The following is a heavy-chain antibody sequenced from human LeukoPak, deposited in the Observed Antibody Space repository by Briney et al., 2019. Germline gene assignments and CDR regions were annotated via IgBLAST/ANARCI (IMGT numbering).Heavy chain of an antibody. CDR3: ANDFGDY. D-gene: IGHD3-3*01. CDR2: ISGSGGST. J-gene: IGHJ4*02. CDR1: GFTFSSYA. V-gene: IGHV3-23*01. Sequence: GGSLTLSCAASGFTFSSYAMSGARQAPGKGLEWVSAISGSGGSTYYADSVKGRFTISRDNSKNTLYLQMNSLRAEDTSVYCCANDFGDYWGQGTLVSVPS.